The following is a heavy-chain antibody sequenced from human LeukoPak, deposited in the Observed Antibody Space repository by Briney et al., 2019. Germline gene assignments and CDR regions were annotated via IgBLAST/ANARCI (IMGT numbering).Heavy chain of an antibody. CDR3: ARANWFDP. J-gene: IGHJ5*02. Sequence: GASVKVSCKASGYTFTGYYMHWVRQAPGQGLEWMGWFNPNSGGTNYALKFQGRVTMTRDTSISTAYMELSRRRSDVTAVYYCARANWFDPWGQGTLVTVSS. CDR2: FNPNSGGT. CDR1: GYTFTGYY. V-gene: IGHV1-2*02.